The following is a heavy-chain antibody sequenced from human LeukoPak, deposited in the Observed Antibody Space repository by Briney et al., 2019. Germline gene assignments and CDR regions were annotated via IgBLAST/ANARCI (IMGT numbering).Heavy chain of an antibody. J-gene: IGHJ6*02. CDR2: ISAYNGNT. CDR1: GYTFTSYG. Sequence: ASVKVSCKASGYTFTSYGISWVRQAPGQGLEWMGWISAYNGNTNYAQKLQGRVTMPTDTSTSTAYMELRSLRSDDTAVYYCARSLEYSSSQYYYYGMDVWGQGTTVTVSS. D-gene: IGHD6-6*01. V-gene: IGHV1-18*01. CDR3: ARSLEYSSSQYYYYGMDV.